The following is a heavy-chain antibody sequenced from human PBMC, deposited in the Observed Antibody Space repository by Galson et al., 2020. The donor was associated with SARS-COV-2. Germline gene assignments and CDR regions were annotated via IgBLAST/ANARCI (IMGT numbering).Heavy chain of an antibody. Sequence: GGSLRLSCAASGFTFSSYAMSWVRQAPGKGLEWVSAISGSGGSTYYADSVKGRFTISRDNSKNTLYLQMNSLRAEDTAVYYCAKDGYSSGWYPRPFDYWGQGTLVTVSS. CDR1: GFTFSSYA. V-gene: IGHV3-23*01. CDR2: ISGSGGST. CDR3: AKDGYSSGWYPRPFDY. J-gene: IGHJ4*02. D-gene: IGHD6-19*01.